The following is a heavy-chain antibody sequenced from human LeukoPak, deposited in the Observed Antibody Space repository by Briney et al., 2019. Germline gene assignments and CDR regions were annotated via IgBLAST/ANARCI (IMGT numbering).Heavy chain of an antibody. D-gene: IGHD2/OR15-2a*01. J-gene: IGHJ4*02. V-gene: IGHV3-7*04. Sequence: GGSLRLSCAASQFTLSTYWMSWARQAPGKGLEWVAYIKQDGSEKNYVDSVKGRFTISRDNAKNSLYLQMNSLRAEDTAVYYCARNRASLDYWGQGALVTVSS. CDR3: ARNRASLDY. CDR1: QFTLSTYW. CDR2: IKQDGSEK.